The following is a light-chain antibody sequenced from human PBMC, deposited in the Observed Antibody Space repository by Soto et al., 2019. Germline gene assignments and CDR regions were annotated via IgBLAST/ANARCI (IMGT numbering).Light chain of an antibody. V-gene: IGKV3-20*01. Sequence: EIEITQSPATLSVSKGERATLSCRASQSVSNNYLAWYQQKPGQAPRLLIYGASNRATGIPDRFSGSGSGTDFTLTISRLEPEDFAVYYCQPYCSSGTFGQGTKVDIK. CDR3: QPYCSSGT. CDR1: QSVSNNY. CDR2: GAS. J-gene: IGKJ1*01.